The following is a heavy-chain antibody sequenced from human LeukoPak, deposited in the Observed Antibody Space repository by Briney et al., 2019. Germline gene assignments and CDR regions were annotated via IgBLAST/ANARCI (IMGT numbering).Heavy chain of an antibody. J-gene: IGHJ6*03. D-gene: IGHD6-13*01. V-gene: IGHV3-33*01. CDR2: IWYDGSNK. Sequence: PGGSLRLSCAASGFSFSSYGMHWVRQAPGKGLEWVAVIWYDGSNKYYADSVKGRLTISRDNSKNTLYLQMNSLRAEDTAVYYCARALIPPYSSSWYYYYYCMDVWGKGTTLTVSS. CDR1: GFSFSSYG. CDR3: ARALIPPYSSSWYYYYYCMDV.